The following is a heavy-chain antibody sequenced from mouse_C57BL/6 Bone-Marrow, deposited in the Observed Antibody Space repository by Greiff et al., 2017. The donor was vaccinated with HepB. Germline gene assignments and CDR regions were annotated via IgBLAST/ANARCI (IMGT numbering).Heavy chain of an antibody. Sequence: EVKLVDSGGDLVKPGGSLKLSCAASGFTFSSYGMSWVRQTPDKRLEWVATISSGGSYTYYPDSVKGRFTISRDNAKNTLYLQMSSLKSEDTAMYYCARQRTLTVSGGQGTLVTVSA. CDR1: GFTFSSYG. CDR3: ARQRTLTVS. V-gene: IGHV5-6*01. CDR2: ISSGGSYT. J-gene: IGHJ3*01.